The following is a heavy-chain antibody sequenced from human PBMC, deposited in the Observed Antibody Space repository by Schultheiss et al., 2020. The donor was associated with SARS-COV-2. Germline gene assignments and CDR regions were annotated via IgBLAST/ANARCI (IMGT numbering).Heavy chain of an antibody. Sequence: GESLKISCAASGFTFSSYAMSWVRQAPGKGLDWVSTISGSDGSTYYTDSVKGRFTISRDNSKNTLYLHMNSLRVEDTAVYYCAREATKFYGMDVWGQGTTVTVSS. CDR3: AREATKFYGMDV. J-gene: IGHJ6*02. V-gene: IGHV3-23*01. CDR1: GFTFSSYA. D-gene: IGHD1-26*01. CDR2: ISGSDGST.